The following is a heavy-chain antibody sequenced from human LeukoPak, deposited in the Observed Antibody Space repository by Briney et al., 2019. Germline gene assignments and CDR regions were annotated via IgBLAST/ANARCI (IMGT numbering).Heavy chain of an antibody. CDR3: AKDFGYYDSSGYYSS. CDR2: ISGDGGST. V-gene: IGHV3-43*02. J-gene: IGHJ5*02. CDR1: GFTFDDYA. Sequence: GGSLRLSCAASGFTFDDYAMHWVRQAPGKGLEWVSLISGDGGSTYYADSVKGRFTISRDNSKNSLYLRMNSLRTEDTALYYCAKDFGYYDSSGYYSSWGQGTLVTVSS. D-gene: IGHD3-22*01.